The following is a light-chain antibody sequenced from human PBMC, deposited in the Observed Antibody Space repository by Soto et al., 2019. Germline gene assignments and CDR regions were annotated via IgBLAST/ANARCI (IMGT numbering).Light chain of an antibody. V-gene: IGLV2-8*01. CDR3: SSYAGSNNFDV. J-gene: IGLJ1*01. CDR2: EVT. Sequence: QSVLTQPPSASGSPGQSVTISCTGTSSDVGGYNYVSWYQQHPGKAPKLVIYEVTKRPSGVPDRFSGSKSGNTASLTVFGLQAEDEADYYCSSYAGSNNFDVFGPGTKLTVL. CDR1: SSDVGGYNY.